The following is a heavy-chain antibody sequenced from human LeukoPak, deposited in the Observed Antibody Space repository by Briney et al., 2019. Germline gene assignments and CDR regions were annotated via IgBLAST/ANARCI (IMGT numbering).Heavy chain of an antibody. D-gene: IGHD2-2*01. Sequence: GGSLRLSCAASGFTFSSYAMHWVRQAPGKGLEWVAVISYDGSNKYYADSVKGRFTISRDNSKNTLYLQMNSLRAEDTAVYYCARDKSSSTNLLDYWGQGTLVTVSS. CDR1: GFTFSSYA. CDR2: ISYDGSNK. CDR3: ARDKSSSTNLLDY. V-gene: IGHV3-30*07. J-gene: IGHJ4*02.